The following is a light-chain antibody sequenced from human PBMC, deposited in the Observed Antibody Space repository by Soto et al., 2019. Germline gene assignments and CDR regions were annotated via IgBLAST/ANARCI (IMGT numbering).Light chain of an antibody. CDR2: GAS. Sequence: EIVLTQSPGTLSLSPGERATLSCRASQSISSSYLAWYQQKPGQAPRLLVYGASSMATGTPDRFSGSGSGTDFTLTISRLEAEDFAVYYCQQYGSPRFTFGPGTKVDIK. V-gene: IGKV3-20*01. CDR3: QQYGSPRFT. CDR1: QSISSSY. J-gene: IGKJ3*01.